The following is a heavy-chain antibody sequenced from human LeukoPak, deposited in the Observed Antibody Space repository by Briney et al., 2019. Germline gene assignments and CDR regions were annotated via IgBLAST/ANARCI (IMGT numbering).Heavy chain of an antibody. Sequence: AAVNVSCKASGYTFTTYGISWVRHAPVQGLEWMGWVSAYNGNTNYAQKLQARVTMTTDTSANTAYMELGSLRSDDTAVYYCARGLLTARARDAFDIWGQGTMVTVSS. CDR3: ARGLLTARARDAFDI. J-gene: IGHJ3*02. V-gene: IGHV1-18*01. CDR1: GYTFTTYG. D-gene: IGHD7-27*01. CDR2: VSAYNGNT.